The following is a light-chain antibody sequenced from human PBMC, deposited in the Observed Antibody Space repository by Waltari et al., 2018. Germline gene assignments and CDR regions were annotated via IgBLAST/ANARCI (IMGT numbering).Light chain of an antibody. CDR2: TDS. CDR3: QSGDSSGVGV. CDR1: ALPKQY. J-gene: IGLJ3*02. Sequence: SYELTQPPSVSVSPGQTARITCSGDALPKQYAHWDQEKPGQFPVLVIYTDSERPSGIPERFSGYSSGTTVTLNISGVQAEDEADYYFQSGDSSGVGVVGGGTKLTVL. V-gene: IGLV3-25*03.